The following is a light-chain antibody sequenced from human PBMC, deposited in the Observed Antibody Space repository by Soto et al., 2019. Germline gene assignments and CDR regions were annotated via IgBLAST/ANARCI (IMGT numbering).Light chain of an antibody. V-gene: IGKV3-15*01. Sequence: QSPANLSLYPGERTTLSCRASQRVSSNLAWYQQKPGQSPRLLIYGTSTRATGIPARFSGSGSGTEFTLTISSLQSEDFAVYYCHQYNFWPTFGQGTKVDIK. CDR2: GTS. J-gene: IGKJ1*01. CDR3: HQYNFWPT. CDR1: QRVSSN.